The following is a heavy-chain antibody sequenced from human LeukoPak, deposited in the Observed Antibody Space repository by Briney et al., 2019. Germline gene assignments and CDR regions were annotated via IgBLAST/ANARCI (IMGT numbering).Heavy chain of an antibody. D-gene: IGHD2-2*01. Sequence: SVKVSCKGSGGTFSSYAISWVRQAPGQGLEWMGGIIPIFGTANYAQKFQGRVTITADESTSTAYMELSSLRSEDTAVYYCARDPPVGVVPAAQDYWGQGTLVTVSS. CDR3: ARDPPVGVVPAAQDY. V-gene: IGHV1-69*13. J-gene: IGHJ4*02. CDR2: IIPIFGTA. CDR1: GGTFSSYA.